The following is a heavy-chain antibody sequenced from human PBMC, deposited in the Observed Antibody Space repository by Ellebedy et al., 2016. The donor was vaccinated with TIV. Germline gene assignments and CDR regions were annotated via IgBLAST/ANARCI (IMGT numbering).Heavy chain of an antibody. CDR2: IYYSGST. Sequence: SETLSLXXTVSGGSISSYYWSWIRQHPGKGLEWIGYIYYSGSTYYNPSLKSRVTISVDTSKNQFSLKLSSVTAADTAVYYCARGYSSSWYSRYYGMDVWGQGTTVTVSS. D-gene: IGHD6-13*01. J-gene: IGHJ6*02. V-gene: IGHV4-59*06. CDR3: ARGYSSSWYSRYYGMDV. CDR1: GGSISSYY.